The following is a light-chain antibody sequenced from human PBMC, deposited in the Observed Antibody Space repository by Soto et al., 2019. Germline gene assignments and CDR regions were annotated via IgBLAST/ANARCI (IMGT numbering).Light chain of an antibody. V-gene: IGLV2-14*01. J-gene: IGLJ1*01. Sequence: QSALTQPASVSGSPGQSITISCTGTSSDVGAYDYVSWYQQHPGKAPKLMIYDVSNRPSGVSSRFSGSKSDNTASLTISGLQAEDEVEYYCSSFRGSSTLLYVFGTGTKLTVL. CDR2: DVS. CDR1: SSDVGAYDY. CDR3: SSFRGSSTLLYV.